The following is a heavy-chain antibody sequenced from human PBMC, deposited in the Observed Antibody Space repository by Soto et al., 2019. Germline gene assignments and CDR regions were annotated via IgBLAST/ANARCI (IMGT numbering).Heavy chain of an antibody. CDR2: ISSSGSFV. Sequence: EAKLVESGGGLVKPGGSLRLSCAASGFTFSSDSMGWVRQAPGNGLEWVASISSSGSFVNYIDSVKGRFTISRDNANNSLYLQMRSLKDEDTAVYYCARDPPSGTTLDWFDSWGQGTLVTVSS. V-gene: IGHV3-21*01. J-gene: IGHJ5*01. CDR3: ARDPPSGTTLDWFDS. CDR1: GFTFSSDS. D-gene: IGHD1-7*01.